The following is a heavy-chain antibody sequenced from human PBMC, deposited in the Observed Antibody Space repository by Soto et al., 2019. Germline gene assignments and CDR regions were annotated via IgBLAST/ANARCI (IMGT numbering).Heavy chain of an antibody. V-gene: IGHV4-59*02. Sequence: SETLSLTCTVSDGSVSNSYWCWIRQPPGKGREWSGYIYYSGTTNYNPSLKSRVTISVDTSKYQFSLKLSSVTAADTAVYYCARARGELGDYYYGMDVWGQGTTVTVSS. CDR3: ARARGELGDYYYGMDV. CDR2: IYYSGTT. CDR1: DGSVSNSY. D-gene: IGHD3-10*01. J-gene: IGHJ6*02.